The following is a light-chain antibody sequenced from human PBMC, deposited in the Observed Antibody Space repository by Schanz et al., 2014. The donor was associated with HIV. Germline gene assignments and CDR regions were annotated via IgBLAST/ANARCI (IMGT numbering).Light chain of an antibody. V-gene: IGLV2-23*02. CDR2: EVT. CDR3: CSYAGASSQWV. J-gene: IGLJ2*01. Sequence: QSVLTQPASVSGSPGQSITISCAGTSSDIGAWNLVSWFQHRPGEAPKIVIFEVTKRPSGISTRFSGSKSDNAASLTISGLQADDEGDYYCCSYAGASSQWVFGGGTKLTVL. CDR1: SSDIGAWNL.